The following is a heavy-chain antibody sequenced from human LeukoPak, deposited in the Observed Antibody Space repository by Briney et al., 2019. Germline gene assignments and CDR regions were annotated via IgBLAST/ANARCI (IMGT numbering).Heavy chain of an antibody. D-gene: IGHD3-16*01. Sequence: SSETLSLTCTVSGGSVSSSGHFWNWVRQTPGKGLEWIGYIYYSGNTNYNPSLKSRVTISVDTSKNQFSLKLNSVTAADTAVYYCARDEGGLDYWGQGTLVTVSS. CDR1: GGSVSSSGHF. CDR3: ARDEGGLDY. J-gene: IGHJ4*02. CDR2: IYYSGNT. V-gene: IGHV4-61*08.